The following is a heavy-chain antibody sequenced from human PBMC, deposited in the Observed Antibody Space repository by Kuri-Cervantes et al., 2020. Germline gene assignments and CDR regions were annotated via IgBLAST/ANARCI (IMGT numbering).Heavy chain of an antibody. CDR1: GGSISSGDYY. J-gene: IGHJ6*02. V-gene: IGHV4-30-4*01. Sequence: LRLSCTVSGGSISSGDYYWSWIRQPPGKGLEWIGYIYYSGSTYYNPSLKSRVTISVDTSKNQFSLKLSSVTAADTAVYYCARESAWVTGYYYPYYYYGMDVWGQGTTVTVSS. CDR2: IYYSGST. CDR3: ARESAWVTGYYYPYYYYGMDV. D-gene: IGHD3-22*01.